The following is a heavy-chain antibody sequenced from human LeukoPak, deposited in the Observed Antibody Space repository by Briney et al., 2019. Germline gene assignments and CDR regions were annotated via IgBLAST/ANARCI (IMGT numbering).Heavy chain of an antibody. CDR3: ARSPTYYRDRSAYYRQTFDL. V-gene: IGHV3-7*01. CDR2: IRVDGSGE. CDR1: GFTFSSYW. J-gene: IGHJ3*01. Sequence: GGSLRPSCAASGFTFSSYWMNWVRQAPGKGLEWVANIRVDGSGEYYVDSVKGRFTISRDNANDSLYLQMKSLTDEDTAVYYCARSPTYYRDRSAYYRQTFDLWGQGTKVTVSS. D-gene: IGHD3-22*01.